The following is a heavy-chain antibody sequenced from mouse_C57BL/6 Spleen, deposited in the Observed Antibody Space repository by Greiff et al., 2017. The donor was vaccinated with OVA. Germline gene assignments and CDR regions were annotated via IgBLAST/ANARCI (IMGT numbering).Heavy chain of an antibody. CDR3: AREGYYGSSSYWYFDV. D-gene: IGHD1-1*01. V-gene: IGHV5-4*01. CDR1: GFTFSSYA. CDR2: ISDGGSYT. J-gene: IGHJ1*03. Sequence: EVKLVESGGGLVKPGGSLKLSCAASGFTFSSYAMSWVRQTPEKRLEWVATISDGGSYTYYPDNVKGRFTISRDNAKNNLYLQMSHLKSEDTAMYYCAREGYYGSSSYWYFDVWGTGTTVTVSS.